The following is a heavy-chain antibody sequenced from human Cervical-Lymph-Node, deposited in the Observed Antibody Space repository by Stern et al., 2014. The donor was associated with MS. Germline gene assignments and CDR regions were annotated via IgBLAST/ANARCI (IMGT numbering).Heavy chain of an antibody. CDR2: IANDGRNK. Sequence: VQLVESGGGVVQPGRSLRVSCVASGFTFSSNAMHWVRQAPGKGLEWVAVIANDGRNKHYADSVKGRFTISRDNSKNTLYLQMNSLRVEDTGVYYCARVGSGWYGMDVWGQGTTVTVSS. CDR3: ARVGSGWYGMDV. J-gene: IGHJ6*02. V-gene: IGHV3-30*04. CDR1: GFTFSSNA. D-gene: IGHD6-19*01.